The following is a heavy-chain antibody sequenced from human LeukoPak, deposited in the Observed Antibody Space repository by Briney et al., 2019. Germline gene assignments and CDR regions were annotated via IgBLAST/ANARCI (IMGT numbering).Heavy chain of an antibody. D-gene: IGHD3-9*01. CDR3: ARADYDILTGKRFDY. CDR2: ISSSSSYI. CDR1: GFTFSSYS. J-gene: IGHJ4*02. Sequence: GGSLRLSCAASGFTFSSYSMNWVRQAPGKGLEWVSSISSSSSYIYYADSVKGRFTISRDNSKNTLYLQMNSLRAEDTAVYYCARADYDILTGKRFDYWGQGTLVTVSS. V-gene: IGHV3-21*04.